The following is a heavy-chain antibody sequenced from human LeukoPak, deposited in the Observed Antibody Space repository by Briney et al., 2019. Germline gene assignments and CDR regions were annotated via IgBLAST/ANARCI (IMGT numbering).Heavy chain of an antibody. CDR3: AREGVDDAFDI. Sequence: PGGSLRLSCAASGFTFSLYSMHWVRQAPGKGLEWVSSISRSSTFIYYADSVKGRFTISRDNSKNTLYLQMNSLRAEDTAVYYCAREGVDDAFDIWGQGTMVSVSS. V-gene: IGHV3-21*01. CDR1: GFTFSLYS. CDR2: ISRSSTFI. D-gene: IGHD5-24*01. J-gene: IGHJ3*02.